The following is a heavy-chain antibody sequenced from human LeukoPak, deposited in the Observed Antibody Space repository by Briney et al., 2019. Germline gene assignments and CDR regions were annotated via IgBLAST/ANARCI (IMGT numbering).Heavy chain of an antibody. CDR3: ASRLALYNWNSLDY. V-gene: IGHV1-69*02. Sequence: SVKVSCKASGGTFSSYTISWVRQAPGQGLEWMGRIIPILGIANYAQKFQGRVTSTADKSTSTAYMELSSLRSEDTAVYYCASRLALYNWNSLDYWGQGTLVTVSS. CDR1: GGTFSSYT. J-gene: IGHJ4*02. D-gene: IGHD1-7*01. CDR2: IIPILGIA.